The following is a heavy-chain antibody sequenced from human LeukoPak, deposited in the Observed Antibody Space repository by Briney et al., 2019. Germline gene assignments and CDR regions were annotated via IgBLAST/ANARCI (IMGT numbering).Heavy chain of an antibody. Sequence: PGGSLRLSCAASGFTFSRYWMSWVRQAPGKGLEWVASINQDESAKFYVDSVKGRFTISRDNAKNSLYLQMNSLRAEDTAVYYCATRGLRTVVTEYWGQGTLVTVSS. CDR1: GFTFSRYW. V-gene: IGHV3-7*03. CDR3: ATRGLRTVVTEY. CDR2: INQDESAK. J-gene: IGHJ4*02. D-gene: IGHD4-23*01.